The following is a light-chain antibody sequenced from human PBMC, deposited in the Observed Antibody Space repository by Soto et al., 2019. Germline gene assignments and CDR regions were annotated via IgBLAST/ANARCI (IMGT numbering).Light chain of an antibody. Sequence: EIVLTQSPGTLSLSTGERATLSCRASQTVSTNYLAWYQQKPGQAPRLLIYGASKRATGIPDRFSGSGSGTDFTLTISRLEPEDFAVYYCQQYGSSPQTFGQGTKVEI. V-gene: IGKV3-20*01. CDR3: QQYGSSPQT. CDR1: QTVSTNY. J-gene: IGKJ1*01. CDR2: GAS.